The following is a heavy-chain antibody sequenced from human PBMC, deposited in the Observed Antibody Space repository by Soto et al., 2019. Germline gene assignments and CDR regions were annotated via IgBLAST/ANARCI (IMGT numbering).Heavy chain of an antibody. J-gene: IGHJ5*02. CDR1: GYTLTELS. Sequence: ASVKVSCKVSGYTLTELSMHWVRQAPGKGLEWMGGFDPEDGETIYAQKFQGRVTMTEDTSTDTAYMELSSLRSEDTAVYYCATLPTVTTSYNWFAPWGQGTLVTVSS. D-gene: IGHD4-17*01. CDR3: ATLPTVTTSYNWFAP. V-gene: IGHV1-24*01. CDR2: FDPEDGET.